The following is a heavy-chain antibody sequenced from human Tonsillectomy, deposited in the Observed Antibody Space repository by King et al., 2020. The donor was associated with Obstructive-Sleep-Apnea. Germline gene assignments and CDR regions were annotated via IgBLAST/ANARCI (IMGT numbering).Heavy chain of an antibody. CDR1: GGSISSTNW. Sequence: QVQLQESGPGLVKPSGTLSLTCAVSGGSISSTNWWSWVRQPPGKGLRWIGEIHHSGSSNYNPSLKSRVTISVDKSKNQFSLKLSSVTAADTAVYYCARVTWRPYYYGMDVWGQGTTVTVSS. D-gene: IGHD5-24*01. J-gene: IGHJ6*02. CDR2: IHHSGSS. CDR3: ARVTWRPYYYGMDV. V-gene: IGHV4-4*02.